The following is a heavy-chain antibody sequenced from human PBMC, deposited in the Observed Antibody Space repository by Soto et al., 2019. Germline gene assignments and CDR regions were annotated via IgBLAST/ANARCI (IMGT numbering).Heavy chain of an antibody. V-gene: IGHV4-4*07. CDR3: ARGQRFSDWFDP. CDR2: IYSSGST. J-gene: IGHJ5*02. CDR1: GGTLSGYY. D-gene: IGHD3-3*01. Sequence: SETLSLTCTVTGGTLSGYYWTWIRQSAGGGLEWIGRIYSSGSTNYNPSLKSRVTISLDTSMSHFSLRLRSVSAAATAVYYCARGQRFSDWFDPWGQGTLVTVSS.